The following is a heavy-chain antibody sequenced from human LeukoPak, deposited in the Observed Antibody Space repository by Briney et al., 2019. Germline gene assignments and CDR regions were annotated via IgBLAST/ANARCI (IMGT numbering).Heavy chain of an antibody. V-gene: IGHV3-53*01. D-gene: IGHD3-22*01. CDR1: GFAVSSKY. J-gene: IGHJ4*02. Sequence: GRSLRLSCAASGFAVSSKYMSWVPQAPRHGLESFSVIYSGGSTYYADSVKGRFTISRDNSKNTLYLQMNSLRAEDTAVYYCAREYPPRYYYDSSGYLDYWGQGTLVTVSS. CDR2: IYSGGST. CDR3: AREYPPRYYYDSSGYLDY.